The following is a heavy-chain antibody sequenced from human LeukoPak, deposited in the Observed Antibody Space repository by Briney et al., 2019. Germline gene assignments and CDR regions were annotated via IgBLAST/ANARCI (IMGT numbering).Heavy chain of an antibody. CDR2: IYHSGST. Sequence: PSQTLSLTCTVSGGSISSGGYYWSWIRQPPGKGLEWIGYIYHSGSTYYSPSLKSRVTISVDRSKNQFSLKLTSVTAADTAVYYCARGTAMVTFNYWGQGTLVTVSS. J-gene: IGHJ4*02. CDR1: GGSISSGGYY. D-gene: IGHD5-18*01. V-gene: IGHV4-30-2*01. CDR3: ARGTAMVTFNY.